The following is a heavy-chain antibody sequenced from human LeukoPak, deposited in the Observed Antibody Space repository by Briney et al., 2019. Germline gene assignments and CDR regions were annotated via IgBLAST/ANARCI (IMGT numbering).Heavy chain of an antibody. J-gene: IGHJ5*02. Sequence: NPSETLSLTCTVSGGSISSYYWSWIRQPPGKGLEWIGYIYYSGSTNYNPSLKSRVTISVDTSKNQFSLKLSSVTAADTAVYYCARHLLSYPFDLWGQGTLVTVSS. CDR2: IYYSGST. CDR1: GGSISSYY. D-gene: IGHD3-10*01. V-gene: IGHV4-59*08. CDR3: ARHLLSYPFDL.